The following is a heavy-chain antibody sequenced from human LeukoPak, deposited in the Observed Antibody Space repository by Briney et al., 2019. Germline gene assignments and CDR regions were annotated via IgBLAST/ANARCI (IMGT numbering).Heavy chain of an antibody. Sequence: GESLKISCKGSGYSFTSYWIGWVRQMPGKGLEGMGIIYPGDSDTRYSPSFQGQVTISADKSISTAYLQWSSLKASDTAMYYCARTAEQWLVNGGFDYWGQGTLVTVSS. CDR1: GYSFTSYW. V-gene: IGHV5-51*01. CDR2: IYPGDSDT. D-gene: IGHD6-19*01. J-gene: IGHJ4*02. CDR3: ARTAEQWLVNGGFDY.